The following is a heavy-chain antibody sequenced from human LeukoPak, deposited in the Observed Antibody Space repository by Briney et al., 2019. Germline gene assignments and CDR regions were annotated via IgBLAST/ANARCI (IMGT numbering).Heavy chain of an antibody. CDR1: GGSISSGGYS. D-gene: IGHD3-10*01. J-gene: IGHJ4*02. V-gene: IGHV4-30-2*01. Sequence: SETLSLTCAVSGGSISSGGYSWSWIRQPPGKGLEWIGYIYHSGSTYYNPSLKSRVTISVDRSKNQFSLKLSSVTAADTAVYYCARQPVEVRGVIYFDYWGQGTLVTVSS. CDR2: IYHSGST. CDR3: ARQPVEVRGVIYFDY.